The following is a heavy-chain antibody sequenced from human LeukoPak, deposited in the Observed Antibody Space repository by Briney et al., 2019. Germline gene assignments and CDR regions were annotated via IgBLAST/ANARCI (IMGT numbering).Heavy chain of an antibody. CDR3: AKGRIGSYAYDY. Sequence: GGSLRLSCAASGFTFSTYGMHWVRQAPGKGLEWVAFIRYDGSNNYYADSVKGRFTISRDNSKNTLYLQMNSLRAEDTAIYYCAKGRIGSYAYDYRGQGTLVTVSS. V-gene: IGHV3-30*02. D-gene: IGHD1-26*01. J-gene: IGHJ4*02. CDR2: IRYDGSNN. CDR1: GFTFSTYG.